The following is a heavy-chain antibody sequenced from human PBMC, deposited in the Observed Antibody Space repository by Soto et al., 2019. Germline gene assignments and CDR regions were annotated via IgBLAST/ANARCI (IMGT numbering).Heavy chain of an antibody. V-gene: IGHV4-39*01. CDR1: CCFLSSYCDF. CDR2: IFYSGST. Sequence: QPPLPGAGPGTVKASEAPFLNFTGSCCFLSSYCDFLGRVRQPPGKGLEWIGSIFYSGSTYYNPSLESRVTISIDTSKNQFSLKLSSVTAADTAVYYCVRPVNFYYYYMDVWGKGTTVTVSS. J-gene: IGHJ6*03. CDR3: VRPVNFYYYYMDV.